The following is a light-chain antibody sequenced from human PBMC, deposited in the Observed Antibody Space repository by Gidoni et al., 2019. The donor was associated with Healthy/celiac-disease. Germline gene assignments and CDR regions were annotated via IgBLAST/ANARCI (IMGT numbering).Light chain of an antibody. J-gene: IGKJ4*01. Sequence: DIQMTQSPSSLSASVGDRVTITCQASQDISNSLNWYQQKPGKAPKLLIYDASNLETGVPSRFSGSGSGTDFTFTISSLQPEDIATYYCQQYDNLPRXXXGGTKVEIK. V-gene: IGKV1-33*01. CDR1: QDISNS. CDR2: DAS. CDR3: QQYDNLPRX.